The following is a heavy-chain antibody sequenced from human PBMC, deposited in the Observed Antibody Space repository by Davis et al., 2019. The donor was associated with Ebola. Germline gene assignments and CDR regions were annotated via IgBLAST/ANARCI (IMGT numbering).Heavy chain of an antibody. Sequence: SVTVSCKASGDTFSFKSYSFNWVRRAPGQGLEWMGRILPLFGPAHYAQRFQGRVTITADESTRTTYMELSSLRSDDTAVYFCARAYGGNGGAFDYWGQGTPVTVSS. CDR3: ARAYGGNGGAFDY. V-gene: IGHV1-69*13. CDR1: GDTFSFKSYS. CDR2: ILPLFGPA. J-gene: IGHJ4*02. D-gene: IGHD4-23*01.